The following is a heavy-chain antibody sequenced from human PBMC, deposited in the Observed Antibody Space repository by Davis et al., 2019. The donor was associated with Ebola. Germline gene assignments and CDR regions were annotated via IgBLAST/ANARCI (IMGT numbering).Heavy chain of an antibody. CDR3: ARDQPSGSSGWYVMTDYYYYGMDV. Sequence: GESLKISCVGSGYTFSRDWMTWVRQAPGKGLEWVANIKQDESQKYYVDSVKGRFTISRDNAKNSLYLQMNSLRVEDTAVYYCARDQPSGSSGWYVMTDYYYYGMDVWGQGTTVTVSS. CDR2: IKQDESQK. CDR1: GYTFSRDW. V-gene: IGHV3-7*01. J-gene: IGHJ6*02. D-gene: IGHD6-19*01.